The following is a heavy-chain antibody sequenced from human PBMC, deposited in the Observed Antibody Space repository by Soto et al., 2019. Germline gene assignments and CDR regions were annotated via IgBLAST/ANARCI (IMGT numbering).Heavy chain of an antibody. CDR3: GPLHPSTIRGRPGMDV. CDR2: FIPIFGIT. V-gene: IGHV1-69*01. CDR1: GGTLGRYA. J-gene: IGHJ6*02. D-gene: IGHD6-6*01. Sequence: QVQLLQSGAEVRKPGSSVKVSCKASGGTLGRYAITWVRQAPGQGFEWMGGFIPIFGITSYAQRFDDRLTITADESTGTVYMELSSLTYDDTAVYYCGPLHPSTIRGRPGMDVWGQGTTITVSS.